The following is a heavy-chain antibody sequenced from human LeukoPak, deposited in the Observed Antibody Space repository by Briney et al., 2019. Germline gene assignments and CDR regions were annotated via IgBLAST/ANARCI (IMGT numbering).Heavy chain of an antibody. J-gene: IGHJ6*02. CDR1: GFTFSHYT. D-gene: IGHD2-21*01. V-gene: IGHV3-30-3*01. CDR3: ARDRIYYYYNAMDV. CDR2: ISYDGTNK. Sequence: PGGSLRLSCAASGFTFSHYTIHWVRQAPGKGLQWVTAISYDGTNKYYADSVKGRFTISRDNSKNTVFLEMNSLRPEHTAIYYCARDRIYYYYNAMDVWGQGTTVTVSS.